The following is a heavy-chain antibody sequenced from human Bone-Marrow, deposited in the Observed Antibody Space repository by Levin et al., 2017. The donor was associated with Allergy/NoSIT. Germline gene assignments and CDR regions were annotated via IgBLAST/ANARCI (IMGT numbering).Heavy chain of an antibody. CDR1: GFTFTSYG. Sequence: ASVKVSCKASGFTFTSYGLSWVRQAPGQGLEWMGWIGIYNGNTKYAQNFEGRVTMTTDTSTSTAYMELRSLRPDDTAVYYCSRDRIIYHDSSADNSHYYGMDVWGQGTAVIVYS. CDR3: SRDRIIYHDSSADNSHYYGMDV. V-gene: IGHV1-18*01. D-gene: IGHD3-22*01. CDR2: IGIYNGNT. J-gene: IGHJ6*02.